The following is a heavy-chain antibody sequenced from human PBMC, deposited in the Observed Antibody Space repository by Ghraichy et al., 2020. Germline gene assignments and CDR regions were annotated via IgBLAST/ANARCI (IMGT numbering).Heavy chain of an antibody. V-gene: IGHV3-23*01. D-gene: IGHD4-17*01. CDR3: AKDPNGDYFGAFDI. CDR2: ISGSGSRT. Sequence: GGSLRLSCVASGYTFSNYAMSWVRQTPGKGLELVSIISGSGSRTDSADSVKGRFTISRDNSKNTLYLQMNSLRAEDTALYFCAKDPNGDYFGAFDIWGQGTVVTVSS. CDR1: GYTFSNYA. J-gene: IGHJ3*02.